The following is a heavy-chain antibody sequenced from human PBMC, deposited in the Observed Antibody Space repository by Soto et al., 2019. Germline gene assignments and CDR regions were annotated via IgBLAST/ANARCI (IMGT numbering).Heavy chain of an antibody. Sequence: ASVKVSCKASGYTFTDYYMHWVRQAPGQGLEWVGWINPNSGGANYAQTFQGRVTLTRDASINTAYMDLTRLTSGDAAVYYCARSSTYNFDSSGFYDYWGQGTLVTVSS. D-gene: IGHD3-22*01. CDR1: GYTFTDYY. CDR2: INPNSGGA. CDR3: ARSSTYNFDSSGFYDY. J-gene: IGHJ4*02. V-gene: IGHV1-2*02.